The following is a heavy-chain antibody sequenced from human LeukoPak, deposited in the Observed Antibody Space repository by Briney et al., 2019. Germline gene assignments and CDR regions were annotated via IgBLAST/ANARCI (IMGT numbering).Heavy chain of an antibody. Sequence: ASVKVSCKASGYTFTTYAIHWVRQAPGQRLEWMGWISAGNGNTKYSQKFQGRVTITRDTSASTAYMELSSLRSEDTSVYYCARSSGDLYYYYYAMDVWGQGTTVTVSS. CDR2: ISAGNGNT. J-gene: IGHJ6*02. D-gene: IGHD3-22*01. CDR3: ARSSGDLYYYYYAMDV. CDR1: GYTFTTYA. V-gene: IGHV1-3*01.